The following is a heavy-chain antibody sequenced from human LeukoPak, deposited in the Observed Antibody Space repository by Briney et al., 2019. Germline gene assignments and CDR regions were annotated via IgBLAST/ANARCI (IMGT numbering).Heavy chain of an antibody. CDR3: ARGSYCSGGSCYYYYGMDV. Sequence: GGSLRVSCAASGFTFSSYDMHWVRQATGKGLEWVSAIGTAGDTYYPGSVKGRFTISRENAKNSLYLQMNSLRAGDTAVYYCARGSYCSGGSCYYYYGMDVWGQGTTVTVSS. V-gene: IGHV3-13*01. J-gene: IGHJ6*02. CDR2: IGTAGDT. D-gene: IGHD2-15*01. CDR1: GFTFSSYD.